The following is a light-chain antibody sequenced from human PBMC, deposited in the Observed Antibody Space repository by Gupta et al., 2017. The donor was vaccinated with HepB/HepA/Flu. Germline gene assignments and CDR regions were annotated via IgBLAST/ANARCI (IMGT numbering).Light chain of an antibody. CDR1: QGIRDD. V-gene: IGKV1-6*01. Sequence: AIQMTQSPSSLSASVGDRVTITCRASQGIRDDLGWYQQKPGKAPKLLIYAASTLQGGVPSRFSGSGSGTDFTLTINSLQPEDSATYYCLQDANYPFTFGQGTRLEIK. CDR2: AAS. J-gene: IGKJ5*01. CDR3: LQDANYPFT.